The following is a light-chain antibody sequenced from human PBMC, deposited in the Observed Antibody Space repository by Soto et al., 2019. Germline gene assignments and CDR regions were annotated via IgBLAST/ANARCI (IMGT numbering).Light chain of an antibody. CDR1: QTVNNY. CDR3: QQTFSTPWT. Sequence: DIQMTQSPSSLSASVGDRVTITCRASQTVNNYLNWFQQSPGKAPKLLIYAASTLQSGGPSRYSATESRRDFTLTISSLQIEDFVTYWCQQTFSTPWTFGQGTKVDIK. CDR2: AAS. J-gene: IGKJ1*01. V-gene: IGKV1-39*01.